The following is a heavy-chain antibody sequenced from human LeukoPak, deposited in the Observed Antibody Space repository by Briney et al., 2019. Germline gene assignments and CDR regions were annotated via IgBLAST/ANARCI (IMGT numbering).Heavy chain of an antibody. CDR1: GGSISSYY. D-gene: IGHD3-16*01. J-gene: IGHJ6*03. CDR3: ARGMFGGVSSARVDYYYYDMDV. CDR2: IYTSGST. V-gene: IGHV4-4*07. Sequence: PSETLSLTCTVSGGSISSYYWSWIRQPAGKGLEWIGRIYTSGSTNYNPSLKSRVTMSVDTSKNQFSLKLSSVTAADTAVYYCARGMFGGVSSARVDYYYYDMDVGGKGTTVTVSS.